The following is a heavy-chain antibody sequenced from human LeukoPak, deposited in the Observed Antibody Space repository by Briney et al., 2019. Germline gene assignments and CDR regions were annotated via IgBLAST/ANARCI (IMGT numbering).Heavy chain of an antibody. CDR1: GLTFSSYA. Sequence: QPGRSLRLSCAASGLTFSSYAMHWVRQAPGKGLEWVAVISYDGSNKYYADSVKGRFTISRDNSKNTLYLQMNSLRAEDTAVYYCARAEVGAVDYWGQGTLVTVSS. CDR2: ISYDGSNK. CDR3: ARAEVGAVDY. V-gene: IGHV3-30-3*01. D-gene: IGHD1-26*01. J-gene: IGHJ4*02.